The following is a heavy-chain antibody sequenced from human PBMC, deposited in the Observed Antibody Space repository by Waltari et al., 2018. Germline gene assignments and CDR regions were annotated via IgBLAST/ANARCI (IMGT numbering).Heavy chain of an antibody. CDR3: ARTKGGSSSWYPYYFDY. CDR2: IYYSGST. CDR1: VGSTSSHY. J-gene: IGHJ4*02. D-gene: IGHD6-13*01. V-gene: IGHV4-59*11. Sequence: QVQLQESGPGLVKPSETLSLTCTVSVGSTSSHYWSWIRQPPGKGLEWIGYIYYSGSTNYNPSLKSRVTISVDTSKNQFSLKLSSVTAADTAVYYCARTKGGSSSWYPYYFDYWGQGTLVTVSS.